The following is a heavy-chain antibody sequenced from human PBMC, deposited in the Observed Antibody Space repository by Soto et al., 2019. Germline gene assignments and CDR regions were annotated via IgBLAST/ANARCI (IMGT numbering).Heavy chain of an antibody. CDR2: IKSKTDGGTT. CDR1: GFTFSNAW. Sequence: GSLRLSCAASGFTFSNAWMNWVRQAPGKGLEWVGRIKSKTDGGTTDYAAPVKGRFTISRDDSKNTLYLQMNSLKTEDTAVYYCTTLGYYDFWSGTLTGYYYGMDVWGQGTTVTVSS. V-gene: IGHV3-15*07. J-gene: IGHJ6*02. CDR3: TTLGYYDFWSGTLTGYYYGMDV. D-gene: IGHD3-3*01.